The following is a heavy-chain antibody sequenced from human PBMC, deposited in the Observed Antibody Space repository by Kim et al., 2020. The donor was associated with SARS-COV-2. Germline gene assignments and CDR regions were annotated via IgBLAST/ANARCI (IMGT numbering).Heavy chain of an antibody. CDR2: IYYSGST. J-gene: IGHJ4*02. V-gene: IGHV4-39*01. Sequence: SETLSLTCTVSGGSISSSSYYWGWIRQSPGKGLEWIGSIYYSGSTYYNPSLKSRVTISVDTSKNQFSLKLSSVTAADTAVYYCARHATTVTTNLATSLDYWGQGTLVTVSS. CDR1: GGSISSSSYY. CDR3: ARHATTVTTNLATSLDY. D-gene: IGHD4-17*01.